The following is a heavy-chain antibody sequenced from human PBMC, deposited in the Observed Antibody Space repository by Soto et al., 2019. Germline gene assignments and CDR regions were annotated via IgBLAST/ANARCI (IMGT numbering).Heavy chain of an antibody. Sequence: PSETLSLTCTVSGGSISSYYWSWIRQPPGKGLEWIGYIYYSGSTNYNPSLKSRVTISVDTSKNQFSLKLSSVTAADTAVYYCARLLVSAGELVLGNGYYYYYGMDVWGQGTTVTVSS. J-gene: IGHJ6*02. CDR1: GGSISSYY. D-gene: IGHD6-6*01. CDR3: ARLLVSAGELVLGNGYYYYYGMDV. CDR2: IYYSGST. V-gene: IGHV4-59*01.